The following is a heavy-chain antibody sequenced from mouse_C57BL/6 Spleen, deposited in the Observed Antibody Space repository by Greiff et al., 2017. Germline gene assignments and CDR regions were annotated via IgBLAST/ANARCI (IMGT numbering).Heavy chain of an antibody. V-gene: IGHV2-2*01. D-gene: IGHD1-1*01. CDR2: IWSGGST. CDR3: ARKHYGSSGGFAY. Sequence: VHLVESGPGLVQPSQSLSITCTVSGFSFTSYGVHWVRQSPGKGLEWLGVIWSGGSTDYNAAFISRLSISTDNSKSQVFFKMTSLQADDTAIYYCARKHYGSSGGFAYWGQGTLVTVSA. J-gene: IGHJ3*01. CDR1: GFSFTSYG.